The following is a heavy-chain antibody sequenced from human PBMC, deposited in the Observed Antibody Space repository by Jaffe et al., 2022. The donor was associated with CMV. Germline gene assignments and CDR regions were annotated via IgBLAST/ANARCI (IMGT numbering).Heavy chain of an antibody. V-gene: IGHV3-21*01. Sequence: EVQLVESGGGLVKPGGSLRLSCAASGFTFSSYSMNWVRQAPGKGLEWVSSISSSSSYIYYADSVKGRFTISRDNAKNSLYLQMNSLRAEDTAVYYCAREPVTIFGVGVGYYYYGMDVWGQGTTVTVSS. CDR3: AREPVTIFGVGVGYYYYGMDV. J-gene: IGHJ6*02. CDR1: GFTFSSYS. D-gene: IGHD3-3*01. CDR2: ISSSSSYI.